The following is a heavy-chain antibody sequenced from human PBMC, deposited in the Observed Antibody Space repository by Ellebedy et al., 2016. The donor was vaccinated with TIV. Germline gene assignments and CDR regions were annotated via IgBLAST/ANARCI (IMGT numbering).Heavy chain of an antibody. CDR2: IKQDGTEK. V-gene: IGHV3-7*03. Sequence: GGSLRLXXAGSGFTFSNHWMSWVRQAPGKGLEWVANIKQDGTEKKYADSVKGRFTISRDNAKNSLYLQMNSLRAEDTAVYYCAKGGSGYSSYFDYWGQGTLVTVSS. CDR1: GFTFSNHW. J-gene: IGHJ4*02. D-gene: IGHD5-18*01. CDR3: AKGGSGYSSYFDY.